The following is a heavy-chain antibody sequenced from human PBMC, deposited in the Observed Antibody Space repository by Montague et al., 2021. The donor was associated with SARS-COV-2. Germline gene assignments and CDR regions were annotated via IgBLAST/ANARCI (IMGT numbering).Heavy chain of an antibody. Sequence: LTCRVSGGSISTSTWWTWVRQTPGKGLEWIGEIFHSGTINYNPSLKSRVSISVDKSNNQFSLRLSSLIAADTAVYYCATLSRRTAAGTRDYFGLDVRGQGTTVVVSS. CDR1: GGSISTSTW. CDR3: ATLSRRTAAGTRDYFGLDV. J-gene: IGHJ6*02. V-gene: IGHV4-4*02. CDR2: IFHSGTI. D-gene: IGHD6-13*01.